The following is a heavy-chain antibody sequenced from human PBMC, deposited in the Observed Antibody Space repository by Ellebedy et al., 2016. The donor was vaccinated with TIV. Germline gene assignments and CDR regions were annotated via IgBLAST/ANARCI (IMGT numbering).Heavy chain of an antibody. CDR1: GGSISSSSYY. V-gene: IGHV4-39*07. CDR3: ARGVGRDLAYCGGDCYPPFDY. Sequence: SETLSLTXTVSGGSISSSSYYWGWIRQPPGKGLEWIGSIYYSGSTNYNPSLKSRVTISVDTSKNQFSLKLSSVTAADTAVYYCARGVGRDLAYCGGDCYPPFDYWGQGTLVTVSS. J-gene: IGHJ4*02. CDR2: IYYSGST. D-gene: IGHD2-21*02.